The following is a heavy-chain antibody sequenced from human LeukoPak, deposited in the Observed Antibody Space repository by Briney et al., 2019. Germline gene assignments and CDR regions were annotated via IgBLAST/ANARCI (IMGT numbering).Heavy chain of an antibody. D-gene: IGHD2-21*02. J-gene: IGHJ4*02. CDR1: GFPFSSYE. V-gene: IGHV3-48*03. CDR2: ISSSGSTI. Sequence: GGSLRLSCAASGFPFSSYEMNWVRQAPGKGLEWVSYISSSGSTIYYADSVKGRFTFSRDNAKNSLYLQMNSLRAEDTAVYYCAREVGYCGGDCYWLFDYWGQGTLVTVSS. CDR3: AREVGYCGGDCYWLFDY.